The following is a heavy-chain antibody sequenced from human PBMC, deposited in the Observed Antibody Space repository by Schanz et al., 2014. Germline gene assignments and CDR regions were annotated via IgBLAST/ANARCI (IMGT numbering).Heavy chain of an antibody. Sequence: VQLVESGGGVVQPGRSLRLSCAGSGFSFSGFGMHWVRQAPGKGLEWVSYISGSTWTTYYADSVKGRFTISRDNAKNSLYLQMNSLRDEDTAVYFCAKSYDTSGYSGFDYWGQGTLVTVSS. D-gene: IGHD3-22*01. J-gene: IGHJ4*02. CDR2: ISGSTWTT. CDR1: GFSFSGFG. V-gene: IGHV3-48*02. CDR3: AKSYDTSGYSGFDY.